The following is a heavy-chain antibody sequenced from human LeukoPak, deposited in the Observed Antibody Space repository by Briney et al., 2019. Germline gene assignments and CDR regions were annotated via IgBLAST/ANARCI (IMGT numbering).Heavy chain of an antibody. Sequence: GGSLRLSCAASGFTFSNYNMNWVRQAPGKGLEWVSFISSGSSSTIYYADSVKGRFTISRDNAKNSLYLQMNSLRGEDTAVYYCARGPLGWSDYWGQGILVTVSS. D-gene: IGHD1-26*01. J-gene: IGHJ4*02. V-gene: IGHV3-48*01. CDR2: ISSGSSSTI. CDR3: ARGPLGWSDY. CDR1: GFTFSNYN.